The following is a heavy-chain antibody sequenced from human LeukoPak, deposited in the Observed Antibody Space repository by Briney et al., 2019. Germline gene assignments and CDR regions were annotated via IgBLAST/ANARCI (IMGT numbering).Heavy chain of an antibody. D-gene: IGHD3-22*01. J-gene: IGHJ4*02. CDR2: INHSGST. CDR3: ARLPRYYYDSSGYYRSRGAYDY. V-gene: IGHV4-34*01. CDR1: GGSFSGYY. Sequence: SETLSLTCAVYGGSFSGYYWGWIRQPPGKGLEWIGEINHSGSTNYNPSLKSRVTISVDTSKNQFSLKLSSVTAADTAVYYCARLPRYYYDSSGYYRSRGAYDYWGQGTLVTVSS.